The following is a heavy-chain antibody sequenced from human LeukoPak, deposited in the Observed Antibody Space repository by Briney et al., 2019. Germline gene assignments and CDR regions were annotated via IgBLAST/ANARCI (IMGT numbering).Heavy chain of an antibody. D-gene: IGHD6-13*01. CDR1: GCTISSYY. V-gene: IGHV4-59*08. CDR3: ARHWETSSWYVDY. Sequence: PSETLSLTCTVSGCTISSYYWRWIRQPPGKGLEWIGYIYYSGSTNYNPSLKSRVTISVDTSKNQLSLKLSSVSAADTAVYYCARHWETSSWYVDYWGQGTLVTVSS. CDR2: IYYSGST. J-gene: IGHJ4*02.